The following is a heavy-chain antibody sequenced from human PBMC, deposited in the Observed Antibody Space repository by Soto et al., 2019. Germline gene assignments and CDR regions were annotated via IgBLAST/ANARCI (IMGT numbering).Heavy chain of an antibody. CDR3: VKARLGGMSKVFMPGPD. D-gene: IGHD2-2*01. CDR2: ISNDVRNI. J-gene: IGHJ4*02. Sequence: VQLVESGGGVVQPGKSLRLSCAASGLTFSTYGFHWVRQAPGKGLEWVAVISNDVRNIHYAESVKGRFTISRDNSKNSLYQHRNSLKPKETAVYDGVKARLGGMSKVFMPGPDWGPGTLVTVSS. V-gene: IGHV3-30*18. CDR1: GLTFSTYG.